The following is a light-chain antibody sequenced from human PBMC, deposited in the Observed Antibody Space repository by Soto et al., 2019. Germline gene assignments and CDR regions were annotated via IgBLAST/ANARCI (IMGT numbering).Light chain of an antibody. V-gene: IGKV1-39*01. CDR1: QSVGSL. J-gene: IGKJ2*01. CDR3: QPSSSLQYT. CDR2: AAS. Sequence: DIQMTQSPSSLSASVGDRVTITCRASQSVGSLFNWFQQKPGKAPKLLIYAASTLQSGAPSKFSGSGAGTDFTLIISSLQPEDFATYYCQPSSSLQYTFGQGTQVEI.